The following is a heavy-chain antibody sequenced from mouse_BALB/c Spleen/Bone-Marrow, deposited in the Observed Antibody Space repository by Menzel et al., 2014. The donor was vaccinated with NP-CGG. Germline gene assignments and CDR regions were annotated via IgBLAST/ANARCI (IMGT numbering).Heavy chain of an antibody. Sequence: VQLQQSGAELAKPGASVKMSCKASGYTFTTYWMHWVKQRPGQGLEWIGYLNPSTGYTEYIQKFKDKATLTADKSSSTAYMQLNSLTSEDSSVYYCVLITPVVSDYWGQGTTLTVSS. CDR2: LNPSTGYT. V-gene: IGHV1-7*01. CDR1: GYTFTTYW. D-gene: IGHD1-1*01. CDR3: VLITPVVSDY. J-gene: IGHJ2*01.